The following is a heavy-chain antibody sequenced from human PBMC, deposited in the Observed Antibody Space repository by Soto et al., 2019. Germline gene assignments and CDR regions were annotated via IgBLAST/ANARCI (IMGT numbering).Heavy chain of an antibody. D-gene: IGHD3-3*01. J-gene: IGHJ6*03. Sequence: PSETLSLTCTVSGGPISSYYWSWIRQPPGKGLEWIGYIYYSGSTNYNPSLKSRVTISVDTSKNQFSLKLSSVTAADTAVYYCARMKSDFWSGYYPHYMDVWGKGTTVTVSS. CDR2: IYYSGST. CDR3: ARMKSDFWSGYYPHYMDV. V-gene: IGHV4-59*01. CDR1: GGPISSYY.